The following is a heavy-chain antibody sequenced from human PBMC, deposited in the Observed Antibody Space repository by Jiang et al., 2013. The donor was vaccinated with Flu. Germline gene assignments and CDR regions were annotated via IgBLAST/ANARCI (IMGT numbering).Heavy chain of an antibody. CDR3: ARDFXGTGSLVGFLDH. D-gene: IGHD3-10*01. J-gene: IGHJ5*02. CDR1: GYIFSHYG. CDR2: INTGVGYT. V-gene: IGHV1-3*04. Sequence: YGAEVKKPGASVKIFCKASGYIFSHYGLHWVRQAPGQGLEWMGWINTGVGYTKYSQKFQDRLTISRDTSAATAYLDLTSLKSNDTATYYCARDFXGTGSLVGFLDHWGQGTLVTVSS.